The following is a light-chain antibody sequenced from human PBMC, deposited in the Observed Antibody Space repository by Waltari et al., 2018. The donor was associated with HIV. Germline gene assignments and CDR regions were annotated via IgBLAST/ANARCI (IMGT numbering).Light chain of an antibody. CDR2: KAS. J-gene: IGKJ1*01. Sequence: DIQMTQSPSTLSASVGDRVTITCRASQSISSWLAWYQQKPGKAPKLLIYKASSLESGVPSRFSGSGSGTEFTLTISSLQPDDFATYYCQQYNSFSVWTFGQGTKVEFK. CDR1: QSISSW. CDR3: QQYNSFSVWT. V-gene: IGKV1-5*03.